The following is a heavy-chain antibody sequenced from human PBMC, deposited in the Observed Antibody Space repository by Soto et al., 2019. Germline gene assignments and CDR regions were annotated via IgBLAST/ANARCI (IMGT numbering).Heavy chain of an antibody. CDR1: RFIFSNYA. CDR3: ARHGETQPTPYYKYVMDV. Sequence: QVQLVESGGGVVQPGRSLRISCAASRFIFSNYAMHWVRQAPGVGLEWVAVIWYDGSNKYYADSVKGRFTISRDNSKNSLYLQMNSLRDEDTAVYYCARHGETQPTPYYKYVMDVWGQGTTVTVSS. D-gene: IGHD3-10*01. CDR2: IWYDGSNK. V-gene: IGHV3-33*01. J-gene: IGHJ6*01.